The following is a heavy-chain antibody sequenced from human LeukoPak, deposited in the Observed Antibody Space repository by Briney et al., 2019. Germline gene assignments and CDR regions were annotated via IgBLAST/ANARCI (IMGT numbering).Heavy chain of an antibody. Sequence: GGSLRLSCAASGFIFSSYSMNWVRQAPGKGLEWVSSISSSSSYIYYADSVKGRFTISRDNAKNSLYLQMNSLRAEDTAVYYCARLPSIAARPGDYWGQGTLVTVSS. V-gene: IGHV3-21*01. D-gene: IGHD6-6*01. CDR2: ISSSSSYI. CDR3: ARLPSIAARPGDY. J-gene: IGHJ4*02. CDR1: GFIFSSYS.